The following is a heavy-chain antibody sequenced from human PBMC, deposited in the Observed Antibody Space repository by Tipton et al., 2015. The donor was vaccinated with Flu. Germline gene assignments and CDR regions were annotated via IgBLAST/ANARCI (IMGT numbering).Heavy chain of an antibody. Sequence: TLSLTCAVYGGSFSGYYWSWIRQPPGKGLEWIGEINHSGSTNYNPSLKSRVTISVDTSKNQFSLKLSSVTAADTAVYYCARGNRHDYVWGSYRYRPLAFDYWGQGTLVTVSS. V-gene: IGHV4-34*01. J-gene: IGHJ4*02. D-gene: IGHD3-16*02. CDR3: ARGNRHDYVWGSYRYRPLAFDY. CDR2: INHSGST. CDR1: GGSFSGYY.